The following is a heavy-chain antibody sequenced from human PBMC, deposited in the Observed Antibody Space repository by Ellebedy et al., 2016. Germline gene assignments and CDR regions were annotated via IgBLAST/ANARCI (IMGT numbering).Heavy chain of an antibody. V-gene: IGHV3-7*01. J-gene: IGHJ4*02. CDR1: GFTFSRYS. CDR2: VKEDGS. D-gene: IGHD3-10*01. CDR3: VRGTDY. Sequence: GGSLRLXXAGSGFTFSRYSMNWVRQAPGNGLEWMDSVKEDGSRVKGRFTISRDDAKNSVYLQMNSLRAEDTAVYYCVRGTDYWGQGTLVTVSS.